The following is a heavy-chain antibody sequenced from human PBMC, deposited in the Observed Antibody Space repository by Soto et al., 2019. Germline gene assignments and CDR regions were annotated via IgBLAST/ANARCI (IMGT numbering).Heavy chain of an antibody. J-gene: IGHJ6*02. V-gene: IGHV1-18*01. CDR1: GYTFTSYD. CDR2: ISAYNGNT. D-gene: IGHD3-9*01. Sequence: ASVKVSCKASGYTFTSYDISWVRQAPGRGPEWKGWISAYNGNTNYAQKLQGRVSITTDTSTSTAYLEPRSLRSDDPAVVYCSSDEKKLRYLDWTRYYYYGMDVWGQGTTVTVSS. CDR3: SSDEKKLRYLDWTRYYYYGMDV.